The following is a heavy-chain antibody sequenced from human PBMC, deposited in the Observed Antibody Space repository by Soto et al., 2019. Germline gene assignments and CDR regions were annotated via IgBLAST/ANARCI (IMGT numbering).Heavy chain of an antibody. CDR1: SNTFTNYW. Sequence: PGESLKISCMGSSNTFTNYWIAWVRQMSGKGLEWMGSISPGDSDTRYSPSFQGQVTISVDKSISTAYLQCGSLMASDTASCYCGRRVVAATDRRWLVTWGQGTLVTVSS. J-gene: IGHJ4*02. CDR3: GRRVVAATDRRWLVT. CDR2: ISPGDSDT. D-gene: IGHD2-15*01. V-gene: IGHV5-51*01.